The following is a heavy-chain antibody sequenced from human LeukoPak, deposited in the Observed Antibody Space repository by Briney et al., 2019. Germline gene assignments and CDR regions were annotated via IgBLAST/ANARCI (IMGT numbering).Heavy chain of an antibody. D-gene: IGHD1-26*01. CDR2: IKSKADGGTT. CDR3: TTDEWA. J-gene: IGHJ4*02. Sequence: GGSLRLYWAGSGWTFSNAWMSWVRQAPGQGLEWVGHIKSKADGGTTDYAAPVKGRFTISRDDSKTALDLQMNSLTTEDTAVYYCTTDEWAWGQGTLVTVSS. CDR1: GWTFSNAW. V-gene: IGHV3-15*01.